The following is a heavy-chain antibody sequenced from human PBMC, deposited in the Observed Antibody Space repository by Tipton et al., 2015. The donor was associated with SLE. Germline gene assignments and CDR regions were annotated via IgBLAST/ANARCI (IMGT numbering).Heavy chain of an antibody. Sequence: TLSLTCTVSGGSISSYYWSWIRQPAGKGLEWIGRIYTSGSTNYNPALKSRVTMSLDTSKNQFSLKLSSVTAADTAVYYCAMGGARYCSGGSCYYVGFDPCGQGTLVTGSS. V-gene: IGHV4-4*07. CDR3: AMGGARYCSGGSCYYVGFDP. CDR2: IYTSGST. J-gene: IGHJ5*02. D-gene: IGHD2-15*01. CDR1: GGSISSYY.